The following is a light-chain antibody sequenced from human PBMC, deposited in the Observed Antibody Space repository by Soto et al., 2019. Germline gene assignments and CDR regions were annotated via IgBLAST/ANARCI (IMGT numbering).Light chain of an antibody. CDR2: GAS. Sequence: EIVLTQSPGTLSLSPGESATLSCRASQSVSSNYLTWYQQKPGQAPRLLIYGASSRATGIPDRFSGSGSGTDFTLTISGLEPEDFAVYYCQHYGGSLYTFGQGTKLEIK. CDR1: QSVSSNY. V-gene: IGKV3-20*01. CDR3: QHYGGSLYT. J-gene: IGKJ2*01.